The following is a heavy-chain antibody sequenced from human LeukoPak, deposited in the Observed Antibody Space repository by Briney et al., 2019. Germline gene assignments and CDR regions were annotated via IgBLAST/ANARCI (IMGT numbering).Heavy chain of an antibody. V-gene: IGHV3-33*06. Sequence: PGGSLRLSCAASGFTFSSYGMHWVRQAPGKGLEWVAVIWYDGSNKYYADSVKGRFTIPRDNSKNTLYLQMNSLRAEDTAVYYCAKSGYYSIFDYWGQGTLVTVSS. J-gene: IGHJ4*02. CDR3: AKSGYYSIFDY. CDR2: IWYDGSNK. CDR1: GFTFSSYG. D-gene: IGHD3-22*01.